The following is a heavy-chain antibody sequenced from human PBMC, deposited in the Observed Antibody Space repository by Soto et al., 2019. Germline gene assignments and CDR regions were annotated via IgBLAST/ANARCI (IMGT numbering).Heavy chain of an antibody. CDR1: GFSLSTSGVG. D-gene: IGHD5-12*01. Sequence: SGPTLVNPTQTLTLTCTFSGFSLSTSGVGVGWIRQPPGKALEWLALIYWNDDKRYSPSLKSRLTITKDTSKNQVVLTMTNMDPVDTATYYSAHTPGAWITFPPSYYFDYWGQGTLVTVSS. CDR2: IYWNDDK. J-gene: IGHJ4*02. CDR3: AHTPGAWITFPPSYYFDY. V-gene: IGHV2-5*01.